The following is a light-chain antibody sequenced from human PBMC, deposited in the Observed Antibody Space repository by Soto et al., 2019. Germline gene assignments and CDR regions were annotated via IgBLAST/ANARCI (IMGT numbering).Light chain of an antibody. Sequence: QSVLTQPPSASGTPGQRVTISCSGSSSNIGSNTVNWYQQLPGTAPKHLIYSNNHRPSGVPDRSSGSKSGTSASLAISGLQSEDEADYYCAAWDDSLNGVVFGGGTKLTVL. CDR1: SSNIGSNT. CDR3: AAWDDSLNGVV. V-gene: IGLV1-44*01. CDR2: SNN. J-gene: IGLJ2*01.